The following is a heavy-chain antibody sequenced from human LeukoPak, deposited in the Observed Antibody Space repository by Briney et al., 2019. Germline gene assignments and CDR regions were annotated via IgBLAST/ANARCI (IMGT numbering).Heavy chain of an antibody. Sequence: ASVKVSCKASGYTFTGYYMHWVRQDPGQGLEWMGWINPNSGGTNCAQKFQGRVTMTRDTSISTAYMELSRLRSDDTALYHCASGRWEPYDAFDIWGQGTMVTVSS. CDR3: ASGRWEPYDAFDI. V-gene: IGHV1-2*02. J-gene: IGHJ3*02. CDR1: GYTFTGYY. D-gene: IGHD1-26*01. CDR2: INPNSGGT.